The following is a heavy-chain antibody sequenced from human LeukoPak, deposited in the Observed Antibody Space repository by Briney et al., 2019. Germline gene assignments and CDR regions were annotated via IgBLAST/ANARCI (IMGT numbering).Heavy chain of an antibody. V-gene: IGHV3-15*01. CDR2: IKSKTDGGTA. D-gene: IGHD3-10*01. CDR1: GFTFSNAW. J-gene: IGHJ4*02. CDR3: STQLQWFGEFSKDDY. Sequence: PGGSLRLSCAASGFTFSNAWMGWVRQAPGKGLEWVGRIKSKTDGGTADYAAPVKGRFTISRDDSKNTVDLQMNSLKTEDTALYYCSTQLQWFGEFSKDDYWGQGTVVTVSS.